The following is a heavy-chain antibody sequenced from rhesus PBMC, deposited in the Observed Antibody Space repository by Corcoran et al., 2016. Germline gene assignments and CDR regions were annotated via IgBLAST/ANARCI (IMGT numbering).Heavy chain of an antibody. CDR2: ISGSGGGT. V-gene: IGHV4-173*01. Sequence: QLQLQESGPGLVKPSETLSLTCAVSGGSISSNYWSWIRQPPGKGLEWIGRISGSGGGTADNPSHKGRGTMSTDTTKNQFYLKVSCVTAADTAVYNWARGFQTRRSYDGGSYSGYFEFWGQGALVTVSS. CDR3: ARGFQTRRSYDGGSYSGYFEF. J-gene: IGHJ1*01. CDR1: GGSISSNY. D-gene: IGHD3-16*01.